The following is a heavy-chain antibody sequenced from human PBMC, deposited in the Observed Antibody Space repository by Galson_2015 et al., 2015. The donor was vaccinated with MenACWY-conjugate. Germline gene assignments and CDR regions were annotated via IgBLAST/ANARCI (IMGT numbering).Heavy chain of an antibody. V-gene: IGHV3-48*01. D-gene: IGHD3-22*01. J-gene: IGHJ3*02. CDR2: ISSSSDSI. CDR3: ARDEYDSSGSI. Sequence: SLRLSCAASGLTFSTCNMNWVRQAPGKGPEWVSYISSSSDSIYYADSVKGRFTISRDNAKNSLYLQMNSLRAEDTAVYYCARDEYDSSGSIWGQGTMVTVSS. CDR1: GLTFSTCN.